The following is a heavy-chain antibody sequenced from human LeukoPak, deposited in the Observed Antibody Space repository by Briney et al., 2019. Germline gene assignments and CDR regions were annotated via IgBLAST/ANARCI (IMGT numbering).Heavy chain of an antibody. CDR2: ISGSGGST. D-gene: IGHD6-13*01. CDR1: GFTFSSYG. CDR3: ANIAAAGTGFDP. J-gene: IGHJ5*02. Sequence: GGSLRLSCAASGFTFSSYGMSWVRQAPGKGLEWVSAISGSGGSTYYADSVKGRFTISRDNSKNTLYLQMNSLRAEDTAVYYCANIAAAGTGFDPWGQGTLVTVSS. V-gene: IGHV3-23*01.